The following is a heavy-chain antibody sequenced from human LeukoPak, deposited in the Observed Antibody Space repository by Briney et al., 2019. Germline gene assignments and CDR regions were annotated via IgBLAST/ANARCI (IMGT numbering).Heavy chain of an antibody. CDR3: ARRMTVSATNWFDP. J-gene: IGHJ5*02. D-gene: IGHD5/OR15-5a*01. CDR2: IYYTGNT. CDR1: GSSISSSF. Sequence: SETLSLTCTVSGSSISSSFWTWIRQSPGKGLEWLGYIYYTGNTNLNPSLKSRLTISLDTSKNQFSLRLSSVTAADTAIYYCARRMTVSATNWFDPWGQGTLVTVSS. V-gene: IGHV4-59*01.